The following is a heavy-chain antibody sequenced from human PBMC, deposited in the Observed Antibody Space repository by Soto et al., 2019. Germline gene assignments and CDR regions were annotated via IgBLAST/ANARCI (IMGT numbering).Heavy chain of an antibody. CDR1: GFTFSSYG. CDR2: IWYDGSNK. CDR3: ARDGEVGGYDPGYYYYGMDV. D-gene: IGHD5-12*01. Sequence: QVQLVESGGGVVQPGRSLRLSCAASGFTFSSYGMHWVRQAPGKGLEWVAVIWYDGSNKYYADSVKGRFTISSDNSKNTLYPQMNSRRAEDTCVYYCARDGEVGGYDPGYYYYGMDVWGQGTPVTVSS. J-gene: IGHJ6*02. V-gene: IGHV3-33*01.